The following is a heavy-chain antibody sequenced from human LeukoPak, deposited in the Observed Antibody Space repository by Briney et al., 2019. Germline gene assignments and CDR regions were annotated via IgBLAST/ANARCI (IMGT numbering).Heavy chain of an antibody. Sequence: GGSLRLSCAASEFAVSSNYMTWVRQAPGKGLEWVSVIFSGGGTYYADSVKGRFVISRDNSKNTLYLQMDSLGAEDTAVYYCTRDVFSLGDSWGQGTLVTVSS. D-gene: IGHD2/OR15-2a*01. CDR3: TRDVFSLGDS. CDR1: EFAVSSNY. V-gene: IGHV3-53*01. J-gene: IGHJ4*02. CDR2: IFSGGGT.